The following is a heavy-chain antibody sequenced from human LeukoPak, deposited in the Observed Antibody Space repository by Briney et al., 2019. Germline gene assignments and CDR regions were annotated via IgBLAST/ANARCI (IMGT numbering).Heavy chain of an antibody. V-gene: IGHV3-9*01. J-gene: IGHJ6*03. CDR1: GFTFDDYA. D-gene: IGHD2/OR15-2a*01. Sequence: GGSLGLSCADSGFTFDDYAMHWVRQTPGKGLEWVSGISWNSGNIAYADFVGGRFTISRDNAKNSLSLQMNSLSDEDTAVYYCAKDAYGGATFFYYMDVWGKGTTVTVSS. CDR2: ISWNSGNI. CDR3: AKDAYGGATFFYYMDV.